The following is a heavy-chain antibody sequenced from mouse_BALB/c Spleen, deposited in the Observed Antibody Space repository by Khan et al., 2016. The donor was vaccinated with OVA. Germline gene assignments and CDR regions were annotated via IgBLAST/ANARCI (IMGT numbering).Heavy chain of an antibody. V-gene: IGHV9-3-1*01. J-gene: IGHJ4*01. CDR2: INTYTGEP. CDR1: GHTFTKFD. D-gene: IGHD1-1*01. Sequence: QIQLVQSGPEVKKPGETVKISCKASGHTFTKFDMNWVKQVPGKGLKWMGWINTYTGEPTYADDFNGRFAFSLEISASTAYLQINNLTNEDTATYFCARPPYVSYVLDYWGQGTSVTVSS. CDR3: ARPPYVSYVLDY.